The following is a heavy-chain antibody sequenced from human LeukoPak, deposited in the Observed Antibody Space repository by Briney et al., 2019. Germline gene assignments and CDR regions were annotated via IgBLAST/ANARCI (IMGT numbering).Heavy chain of an antibody. V-gene: IGHV3-23*01. J-gene: IGHJ4*02. CDR1: GFTFSSYA. Sequence: GSLRLSCAASGFTFSSYAMSWVRQAPGKGLECVSAISGSGGSTYYADSVKGRFTISRDNSKNTLYLQMNSLRAEDTAVYYCAKDGLGYCSSTSCYKDYWGQGTLVTVSS. CDR3: AKDGLGYCSSTSCYKDY. CDR2: ISGSGGST. D-gene: IGHD2-2*02.